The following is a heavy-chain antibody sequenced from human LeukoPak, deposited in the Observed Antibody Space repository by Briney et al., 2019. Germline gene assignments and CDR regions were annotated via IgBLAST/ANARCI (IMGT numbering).Heavy chain of an antibody. J-gene: IGHJ4*02. CDR1: GYSLSSGYY. V-gene: IGHV4-38-2*02. D-gene: IGHD3-22*01. Sequence: SETLSLTCTVSGYSLSSGYYWGWIRQPPGKGLEWIGSIYHSGSTYYNPSLKSRVTISVDTSKNQFSLKLSSVTAADTAVYYCARVIQNYYDSSGALYYFDYWGQGTLVTVSS. CDR2: IYHSGST. CDR3: ARVIQNYYDSSGALYYFDY.